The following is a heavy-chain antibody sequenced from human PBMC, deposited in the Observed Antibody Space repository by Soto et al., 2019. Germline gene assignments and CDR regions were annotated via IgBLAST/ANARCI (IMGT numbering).Heavy chain of an antibody. CDR3: ARERQLEIYSYYYAMDV. V-gene: IGHV4-4*07. D-gene: IGHD6-13*01. CDR1: GGSISSYY. Sequence: SETLSLTCTVSGGSISSYYLNWIRQPAGKGLEWIGRIYTSGSGNVNPSLKSRVTMSVDTSKNQFSLKLSSVTAADTAVYYCARERQLEIYSYYYAMDVWGQGTPVTASS. CDR2: IYTSGSG. J-gene: IGHJ6*02.